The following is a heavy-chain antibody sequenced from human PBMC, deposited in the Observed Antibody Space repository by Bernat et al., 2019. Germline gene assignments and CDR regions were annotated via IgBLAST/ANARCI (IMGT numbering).Heavy chain of an antibody. CDR2: ISYDGSNK. CDR1: GFTFSSYA. V-gene: IGHV3-30*11. D-gene: IGHD4-17*01. J-gene: IGHJ6*03. CDR3: ARERAPYGDYYYYYYMDV. Sequence: HVQLVESGGGVVQPGRSLRLSCAASGFTFSSYAMHWVRQAPGKGLEWVAVISYDGSNKYYADSVKGRFTISRDNSKNTLYLQMNSLRAEDTAVYYCARERAPYGDYYYYYYMDVWGKGTTVTVSS.